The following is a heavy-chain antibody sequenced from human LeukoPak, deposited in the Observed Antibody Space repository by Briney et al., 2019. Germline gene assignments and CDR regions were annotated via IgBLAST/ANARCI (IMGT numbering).Heavy chain of an antibody. V-gene: IGHV3-30*18. CDR3: AKDGLWFGDLTYFDY. CDR1: GFTFSNYG. Sequence: PGKSLRLSCAASGFTFSNYGMHWVRQAPGKGLEWVPVISSDGSNTYYADSVKGRFTISRDNSKNTLFLQMNSLRAEDTAVYYCAKDGLWFGDLTYFDYWGQGTLVTVSS. J-gene: IGHJ4*02. CDR2: ISSDGSNT. D-gene: IGHD3-10*01.